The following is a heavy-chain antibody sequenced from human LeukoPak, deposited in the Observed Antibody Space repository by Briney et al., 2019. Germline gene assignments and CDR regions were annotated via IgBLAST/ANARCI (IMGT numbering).Heavy chain of an antibody. CDR3: AREYYGSGSLDY. V-gene: IGHV3-21*01. J-gene: IGHJ4*02. D-gene: IGHD3-10*01. Sequence: PGGPLRLSCAASGFTFSSYSMNWVRQAPGKGLEWVSSISSSSSYIYYADSVKGRFTISRDNAKNSLYLQMNSLRAEDTAVYYCAREYYGSGSLDYWGQGPLVTVSS. CDR1: GFTFSSYS. CDR2: ISSSSSYI.